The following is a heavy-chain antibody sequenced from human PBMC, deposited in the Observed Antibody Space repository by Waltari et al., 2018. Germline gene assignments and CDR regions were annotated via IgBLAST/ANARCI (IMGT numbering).Heavy chain of an antibody. V-gene: IGHV4-34*01. CDR1: GGSFSGYY. CDR3: ARRIAARLGGRNWFDP. D-gene: IGHD6-6*01. J-gene: IGHJ5*02. Sequence: QVQLQQWGAGLLKPSETLSLTCAVYGGSFSGYYWSWIRQPPGKGLEWLGEINHSGSTNYNPSLKSRVTISVDTSKNQFSLKLSSVTAADTAVYYCARRIAARLGGRNWFDPWGQGTLVTVSS. CDR2: INHSGST.